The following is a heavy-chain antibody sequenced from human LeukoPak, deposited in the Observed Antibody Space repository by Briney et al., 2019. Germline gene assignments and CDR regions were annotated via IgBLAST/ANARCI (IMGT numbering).Heavy chain of an antibody. V-gene: IGHV3-11*01. CDR3: ARDFNYYYYMDV. CDR1: GFTFSDYN. J-gene: IGHJ6*03. CDR2: ISRSGSTK. Sequence: GVSLRFSCAASGFTFSDYNMRWLRQGPGQGLAWVSSISRSGSTKYYADSVKGRFTISRDNAKNSLFLQMNSLRAEDTAVYYCARDFNYYYYMDVWGKGTTVTVSS.